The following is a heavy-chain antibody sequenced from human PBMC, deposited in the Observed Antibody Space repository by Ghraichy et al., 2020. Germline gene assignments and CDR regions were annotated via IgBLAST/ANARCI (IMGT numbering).Heavy chain of an antibody. J-gene: IGHJ6*02. Sequence: GESLNISCAASAFTLSDYYMDWFRQAPGKGLAWVGRSDNKDNGFTTNYAASVKGRFTISRDDSKYSLFLQMNSLKTEDTAVYYCARGYHSMDVWGQGTTVIVSS. CDR1: AFTLSDYY. CDR2: SDNKDNGFTT. CDR3: ARGYHSMDV. D-gene: IGHD1-14*01. V-gene: IGHV3-72*01.